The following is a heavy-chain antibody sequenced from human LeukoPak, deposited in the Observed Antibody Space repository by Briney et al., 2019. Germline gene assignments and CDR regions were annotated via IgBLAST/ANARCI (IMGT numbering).Heavy chain of an antibody. CDR2: IKQDGSEK. V-gene: IGHV3-7*01. J-gene: IGHJ6*02. CDR1: EFTFSSYW. CDR3: ARGAYCSGGSCYSEYYGMDV. Sequence: GGSLRLSCAASEFTFSSYWMSWVRQAPGKGLEWVANIKQDGSEKYYVDSVKGRFTISRDNAKNSLYLQMNSLRAEDTAVYYCARGAYCSGGSCYSEYYGMDVWGQGTTVTVSS. D-gene: IGHD2-15*01.